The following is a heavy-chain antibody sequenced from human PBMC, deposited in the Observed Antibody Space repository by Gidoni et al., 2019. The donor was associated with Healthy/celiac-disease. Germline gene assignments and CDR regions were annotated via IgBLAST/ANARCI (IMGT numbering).Heavy chain of an antibody. D-gene: IGHD3-22*01. CDR3: ARDSSGYLVIRRALNWFDP. CDR1: GYAFTGYY. Sequence: QVQLVQSGAEVKKPGASVKVSCKASGYAFTGYYMHWVRQAPGQGLEWMGWINPNSGGTNYAQKFQGRVTMTRDTSISTAYMELSRLRSDDTAVYYCARDSSGYLVIRRALNWFDPWGQGTLVTVSS. J-gene: IGHJ5*02. CDR2: INPNSGGT. V-gene: IGHV1-2*02.